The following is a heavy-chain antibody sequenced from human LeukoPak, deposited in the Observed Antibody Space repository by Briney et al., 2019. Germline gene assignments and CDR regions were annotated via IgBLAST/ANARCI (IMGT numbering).Heavy chain of an antibody. CDR2: ISDDGRNK. Sequence: GGSLRPSCAASGFSFISYGMHWVRQAPGKGLEWVGVISDDGRNKKYADSVKGRFTISRDNSKDTLYLQMNSLRDEDTAVYYCARTGGYDYWGQGTLVTVSS. V-gene: IGHV3-30*03. J-gene: IGHJ4*02. D-gene: IGHD1-14*01. CDR3: ARTGGYDY. CDR1: GFSFISYG.